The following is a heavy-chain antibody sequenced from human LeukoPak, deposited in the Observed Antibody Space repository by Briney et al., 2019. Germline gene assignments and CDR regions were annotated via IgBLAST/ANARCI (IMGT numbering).Heavy chain of an antibody. CDR2: MFSSGSS. Sequence: YWNWIRXSAGKRLEWIGRMFSSGSSNYNPSLKSQVTMSVDTSKNQLSLRLISVTAADTAVYYCARGVYIAAAQYAYWGQGTLVTVSS. CDR3: ARGVYIAAAQYAY. CDR1: Y. D-gene: IGHD6-13*01. J-gene: IGHJ4*02. V-gene: IGHV4-4*07.